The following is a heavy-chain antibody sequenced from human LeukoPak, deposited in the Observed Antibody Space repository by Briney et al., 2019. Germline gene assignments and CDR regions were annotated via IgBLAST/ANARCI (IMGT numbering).Heavy chain of an antibody. J-gene: IGHJ4*02. D-gene: IGHD6-19*01. Sequence: SETLSLTCTVSGGSISSGGYYWSWIRQHPGKGLEWIGYIHYSGSTHYNPSLKSRVTISEDTSKNQFSLKLSSVTAADTAVYYCARTVHYSSGWSPTYYFDYWGQGTLVTVSS. CDR1: GGSISSGGYY. V-gene: IGHV4-61*08. CDR2: IHYSGST. CDR3: ARTVHYSSGWSPTYYFDY.